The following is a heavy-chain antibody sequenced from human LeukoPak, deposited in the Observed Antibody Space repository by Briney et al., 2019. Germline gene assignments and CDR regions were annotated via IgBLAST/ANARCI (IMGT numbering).Heavy chain of an antibody. CDR1: GYSFTTNG. CDR2: ISGYNGDT. J-gene: IGHJ5*02. V-gene: IGHV1-18*01. Sequence: ASVKVSCKTSGYSFTTNGMSWVRQAPGQGLEWMGWISGYNGDTEYAENLQGRVSIATDTSTATAYMELRSLRSDDTAVYYCARDNSLSGGVRNNWFDAWGQGTLDTVSS. CDR3: ARDNSLSGGVRNNWFDA. D-gene: IGHD3-16*01.